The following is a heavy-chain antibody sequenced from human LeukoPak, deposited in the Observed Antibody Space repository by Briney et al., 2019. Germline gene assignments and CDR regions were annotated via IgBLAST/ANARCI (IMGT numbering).Heavy chain of an antibody. V-gene: IGHV4-4*07. Sequence: SETLSLTCTVSVASISSSYCTWIRQSAGEGLEWIGRMSSCWCTTYNPSFKGRLTMSLDTSKRQFSLNLSSVTAADTAVYYCARDQTYYVSSGYYYVTYLQHWGQGILVTVSS. CDR3: ARDQTYYVSSGYYYVTYLQH. D-gene: IGHD3-22*01. J-gene: IGHJ1*01. CDR1: VASISSSY. CDR2: MSSCWCT.